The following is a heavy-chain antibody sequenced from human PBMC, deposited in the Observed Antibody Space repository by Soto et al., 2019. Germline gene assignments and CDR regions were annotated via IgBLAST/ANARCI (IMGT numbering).Heavy chain of an antibody. CDR2: IYPGDSDT. CDR3: XRYCSGGSCYRTLGFDP. Sequence: GESLKISCKGSGYSFTSYWIGWVRQMPGKGLEWMGIIYPGDSDTRYSPSFQGQVTISADKSISTAYLQWSSLKASDTAMYYCXRYCSGGSCYRTLGFDPWGQGTLVTVSS. V-gene: IGHV5-51*01. CDR1: GYSFTSYW. D-gene: IGHD2-15*01. J-gene: IGHJ5*02.